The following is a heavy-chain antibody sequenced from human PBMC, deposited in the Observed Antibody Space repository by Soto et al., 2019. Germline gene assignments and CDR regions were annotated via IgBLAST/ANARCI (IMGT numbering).Heavy chain of an antibody. CDR3: ARDLHSSSWSGNWFDP. CDR1: GGTFSSYA. V-gene: IGHV1-69*12. Sequence: QVQLVQSGAEVKKPGSSVKVSCKASGGTFSSYAISWVRQAPGQGLEWMGGIIPIFGTANYAQKFQGRVTINADESTGTAYMELSSLRSEDTAVYYCARDLHSSSWSGNWFDPWGQGTLVTVSS. J-gene: IGHJ5*02. D-gene: IGHD6-13*01. CDR2: IIPIFGTA.